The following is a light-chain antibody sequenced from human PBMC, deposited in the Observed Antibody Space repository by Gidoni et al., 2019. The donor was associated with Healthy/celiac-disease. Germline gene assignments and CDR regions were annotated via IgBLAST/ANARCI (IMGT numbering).Light chain of an antibody. Sequence: DIQMTQSPSSLSASVGDRVTITCRASQSISSYLTWYQQKPGKAPNLLIYAASSLQSEVPSRLSSSGSGTDFSLPISSLQPEDFATYYCQQSYSTLSWTFGQGTKVEIK. CDR3: QQSYSTLSWT. CDR1: QSISSY. J-gene: IGKJ1*01. CDR2: AAS. V-gene: IGKV1-39*01.